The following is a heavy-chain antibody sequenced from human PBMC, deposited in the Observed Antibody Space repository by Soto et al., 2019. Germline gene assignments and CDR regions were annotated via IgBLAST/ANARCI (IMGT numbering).Heavy chain of an antibody. V-gene: IGHV4-31*03. CDR3: ARDSLGYCSGGSCVRLDI. J-gene: IGHJ3*02. CDR1: GGSISSGGYY. Sequence: QVQLQESGPGLVKPSQTLSLTCTFSGGSISSGGYYWSWIRQHPGKGLEWIGYIYYSGSTYYNPSLKSRVSISVDTSKNQFSLKLSSVTAADTAVYYCARDSLGYCSGGSCVRLDIWGQGTMVTVSS. D-gene: IGHD2-15*01. CDR2: IYYSGST.